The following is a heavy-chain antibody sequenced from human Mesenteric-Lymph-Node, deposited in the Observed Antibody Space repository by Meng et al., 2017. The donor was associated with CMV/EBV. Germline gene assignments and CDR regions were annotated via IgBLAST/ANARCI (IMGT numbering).Heavy chain of an antibody. J-gene: IGHJ4*02. CDR2: VYNSGST. CDR1: GGFISSDF. V-gene: IGHV4-59*01. Sequence: SETLSLTCSVSGGFISSDFWTWIRQPPGKGLEWIGYVYNSGSTDYNPSLKSRVTILVDTSKKQFSLKLTSVTAADTAVYYCARDVGGYYDSWGQGTLVTVSS. CDR3: ARDVGGYYDS.